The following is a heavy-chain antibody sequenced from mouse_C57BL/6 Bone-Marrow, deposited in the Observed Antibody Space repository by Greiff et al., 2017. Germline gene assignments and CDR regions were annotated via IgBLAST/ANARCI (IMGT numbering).Heavy chain of an antibody. CDR3: TRARRAYAMDY. J-gene: IGHJ4*01. CDR2: ISSGGDYI. Sequence: EVQVVESGEGLVKPGGSLKLSCAASGFTFSSYAMSWVRQTPEKRLEWVAYISSGGDYIYYADTVKGRFTISRDNARNTLYLQMSSLKSEDTAMYYCTRARRAYAMDYWGQGTSVTVSS. CDR1: GFTFSSYA. V-gene: IGHV5-9-1*02. D-gene: IGHD3-1*01.